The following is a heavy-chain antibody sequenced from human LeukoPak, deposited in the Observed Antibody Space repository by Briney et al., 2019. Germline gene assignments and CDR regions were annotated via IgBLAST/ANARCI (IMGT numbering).Heavy chain of an antibody. CDR2: INPSGGST. CDR3: ARDRLNHYSSGCPGY. Sequence: ASVKVSCKASGSTFTGYYMHWVRQAPGQGLEWMGIINPSGGSTSYAQKFQGRVTMTRDMSTSTVCMELSSLRSEDTAVYYCARDRLNHYSSGCPGYWGQGTLVTVSS. D-gene: IGHD6-19*01. CDR1: GSTFTGYY. V-gene: IGHV1-46*01. J-gene: IGHJ4*02.